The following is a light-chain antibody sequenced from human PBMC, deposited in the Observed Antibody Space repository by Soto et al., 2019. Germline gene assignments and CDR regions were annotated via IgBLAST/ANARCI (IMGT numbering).Light chain of an antibody. J-gene: IGKJ1*01. Sequence: EIVLTQSPCTLSLSPGERATLSCRASQSVSSSYLAWYQHKPGQAPRLLIYGASSRATGIPDRFSGSGSGTDFTLTISRLEPEDFAVYYCQQYGSSLRTFGQGTKVEIK. V-gene: IGKV3-20*01. CDR3: QQYGSSLRT. CDR2: GAS. CDR1: QSVSSSY.